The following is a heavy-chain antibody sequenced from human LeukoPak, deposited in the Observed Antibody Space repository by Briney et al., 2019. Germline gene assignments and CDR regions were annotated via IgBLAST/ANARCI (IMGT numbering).Heavy chain of an antibody. V-gene: IGHV4-59*08. CDR2: IYYSGST. CDR3: ARSVTYYYGSGSYYNGFYFDY. Sequence: SETLSLTCTVSGGSISIYYWSWLRQPPGKGLEWIGYIYYSGSTNYNPSLKSRVTISVDTSKNQFSLKLSSVTAADTAVYYCARSVTYYYGSGSYYNGFYFDYWGQGTLVTVSS. D-gene: IGHD3-10*01. CDR1: GGSISIYY. J-gene: IGHJ4*02.